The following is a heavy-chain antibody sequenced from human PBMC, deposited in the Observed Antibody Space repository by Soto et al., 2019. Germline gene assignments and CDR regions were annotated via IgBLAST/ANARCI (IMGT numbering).Heavy chain of an antibody. V-gene: IGHV1-69*13. CDR3: ARAGAVAGPYFDY. CDR1: GGSFSSYA. D-gene: IGHD6-19*01. Sequence: SVKVSCKASGGSFSSYAISWVRQAPGQGLEWMGGIIPIFGTANYAQKFQGRVTITADESTSTAYMELSGLRSEDTAVYYCARAGAVAGPYFDYWGQGTPVTVSS. J-gene: IGHJ4*02. CDR2: IIPIFGTA.